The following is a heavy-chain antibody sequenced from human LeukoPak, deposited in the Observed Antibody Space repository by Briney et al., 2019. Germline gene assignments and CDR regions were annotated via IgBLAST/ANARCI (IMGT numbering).Heavy chain of an antibody. J-gene: IGHJ4*02. D-gene: IGHD6-13*01. CDR2: ISSNGGST. Sequence: GGSLRLSCAASGFTFSSYAMHWVRQAPGKGLEYVSAISSNGGSTYYANSVKGRFTISRDNSKNTLYLQMGSLRAEDTAVYYCAKDRYSSSWYTSAVFDYWGQGTLVTVSS. V-gene: IGHV3-64*01. CDR3: AKDRYSSSWYTSAVFDY. CDR1: GFTFSSYA.